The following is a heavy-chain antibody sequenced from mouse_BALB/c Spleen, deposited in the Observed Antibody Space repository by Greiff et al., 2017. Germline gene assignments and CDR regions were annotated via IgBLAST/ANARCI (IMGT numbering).Heavy chain of an antibody. J-gene: IGHJ4*01. CDR3: ARGGFERYDGYAMDY. D-gene: IGHD2-14*01. Sequence: EVQLKESGPGLVKPSQTVSLTCTVTGISITTGNYRWSWIRQFPGNKLEWIGYIYYSGTITYNPSLTSRTTITRDTSKNQFFLEMNSLTAEDTATYYCARGGFERYDGYAMDYWGQGTSVTVSS. CDR2: IYYSGTI. V-gene: IGHV3-5*02. CDR1: GISITTGNYR.